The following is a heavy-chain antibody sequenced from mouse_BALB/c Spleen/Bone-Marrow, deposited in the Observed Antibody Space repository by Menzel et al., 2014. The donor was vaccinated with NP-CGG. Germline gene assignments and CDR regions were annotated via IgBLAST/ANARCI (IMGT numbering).Heavy chain of an antibody. CDR2: ISSGSSTI. CDR3: TRKGALITHYYAMDY. Sequence: EVMLVESGGGLVPPGGSRKLSCAASGFTFSSFGMHWVRQAPEKGLEWVAYISSGSSTIYYADTVKGRFTISRDNPKNTLFLHMTSLRSEDTAMYDCTRKGALITHYYAMDYWGQGTSVTGSS. V-gene: IGHV5-17*02. D-gene: IGHD2-4*01. CDR1: GFTFSSFG. J-gene: IGHJ4*01.